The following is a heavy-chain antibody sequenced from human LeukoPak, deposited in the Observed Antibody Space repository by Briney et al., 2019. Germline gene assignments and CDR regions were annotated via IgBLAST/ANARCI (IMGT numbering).Heavy chain of an antibody. CDR2: ITNSGTTI. D-gene: IGHD3-9*01. Sequence: GSLRLSCAASGFTFSDYNMNWVCQAPGKGLEWVSYITNSGTTIHYADSVKGRFTSSRDNAKNSLYLQMNSLRAEDTAVYYCARSIGLTGGGVDVWGQGTTVTVSS. J-gene: IGHJ6*02. CDR3: ARSIGLTGGGVDV. V-gene: IGHV3-11*01. CDR1: GFTFSDYN.